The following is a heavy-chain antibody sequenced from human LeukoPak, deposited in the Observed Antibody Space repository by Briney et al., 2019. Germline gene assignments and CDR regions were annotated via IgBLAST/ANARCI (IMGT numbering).Heavy chain of an antibody. CDR2: IIPILGIA. Sequence: SVKVSCKASGGTFSSYAISWVRQAPGQGLEWMGRIIPILGIANYAQKFQGRVTMTTDTSTSTAYMELRSLRSDDTAVYYCARGYGEYSGYDYVYYFDYWGQGTLVTVSS. D-gene: IGHD5-12*01. V-gene: IGHV1-69*04. J-gene: IGHJ4*02. CDR3: ARGYGEYSGYDYVYYFDY. CDR1: GGTFSSYA.